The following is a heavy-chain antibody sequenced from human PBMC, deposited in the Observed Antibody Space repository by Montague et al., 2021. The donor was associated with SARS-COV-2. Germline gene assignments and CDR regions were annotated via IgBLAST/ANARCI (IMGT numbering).Heavy chain of an antibody. Sequence: SETLSLTCTVSGGSISRYYWNWIRQPPGKGLEWIAYIYYSGNTNYNPSLKSRVTISVDTSKSQFSLKLSSVTAADTAVYYCARSRENYNILTGYPYYFDYWGQGTLVTVSS. CDR1: GGSISRYY. CDR2: IYYSGNT. D-gene: IGHD3-9*01. CDR3: ARSRENYNILTGYPYYFDY. J-gene: IGHJ4*02. V-gene: IGHV4-59*01.